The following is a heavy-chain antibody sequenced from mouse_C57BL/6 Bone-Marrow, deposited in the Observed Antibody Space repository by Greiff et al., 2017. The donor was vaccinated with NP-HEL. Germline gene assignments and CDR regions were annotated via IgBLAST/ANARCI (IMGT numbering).Heavy chain of an antibody. D-gene: IGHD1-1*01. J-gene: IGHJ2*01. CDR3: ARLGSSYFDY. Sequence: VKVVESGAELVRPGTSVKVSCKASGYAFTNYLIEWVKQRPGQGLEWIGVINPGSGGTTYNEKFKGKATLTADKSSSTAYMQRSRLTSEDAAVYFCARLGSSYFDYWGQGTTLTVSS. CDR1: GYAFTNYL. CDR2: INPGSGGT. V-gene: IGHV1-54*01.